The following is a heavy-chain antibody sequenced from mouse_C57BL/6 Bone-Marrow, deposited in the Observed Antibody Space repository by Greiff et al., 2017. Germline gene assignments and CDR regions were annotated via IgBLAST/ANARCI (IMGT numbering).Heavy chain of an antibody. V-gene: IGHV1-81*01. CDR2: IYPRSGNT. J-gene: IGHJ1*03. Sequence: QVHVKQSGAELARPGASVKLSCKASGYTFTSYGISWVKQRTGQGLEWIGEIYPRSGNTYYNEKFKGKATLTADKSSSTAYMELRRLTSEDSAVYFCARVNGSYWYFDVWGTGTTVTVSS. CDR3: ARVNGSYWYFDV. D-gene: IGHD1-1*01. CDR1: GYTFTSYG.